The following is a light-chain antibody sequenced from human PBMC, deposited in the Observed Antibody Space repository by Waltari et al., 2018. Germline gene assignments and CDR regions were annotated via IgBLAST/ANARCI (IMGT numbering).Light chain of an antibody. CDR3: QTWGTGIQV. CDR1: SGHSSYA. CDR2: LNSDGSH. V-gene: IGLV4-69*01. Sequence: QLVLTQSPSASTSLRASVKLTCTLSSGHSSYATAWHQQQPEKGPRYLMKLNSDGSHSKGDGIPDRFSGSSSGAERYLTISSLQSEDEADYYCQTWGTGIQVFGTGTKVTVL. J-gene: IGLJ1*01.